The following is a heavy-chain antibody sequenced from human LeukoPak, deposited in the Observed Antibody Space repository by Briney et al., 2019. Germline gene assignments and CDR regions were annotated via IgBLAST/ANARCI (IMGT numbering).Heavy chain of an antibody. V-gene: IGHV6-1*01. J-gene: IGHJ4*02. CDR1: VDCLSSKSAA. CDR3: ARLVGGSPDC. CDR2: TYYRSKWYN. D-gene: IGHD2-15*01. Sequence: SQTLSLPRSSSVDCLSSKSAAWNWIRQSPSRGLEWLGRTYYRSKWYNDYAVSVKSRISINPDTSKNQFSLQLNSVTPEDTGVYYCARLVGGSPDCWGQGTLVTVSS.